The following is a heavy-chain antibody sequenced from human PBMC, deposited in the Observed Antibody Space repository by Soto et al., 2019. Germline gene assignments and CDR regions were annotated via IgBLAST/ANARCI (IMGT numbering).Heavy chain of an antibody. J-gene: IGHJ4*02. CDR1: GGSISSYY. CDR2: IYHSGST. V-gene: IGHV4-4*02. Sequence: PSETLSLTCTVSGGSISSYYWSWVRQPPGKGLEWIGEIYHSGSTNYNPSLKSRVTISVDKSKNQFSLKLSPVTAADTAVYYCARAAMGGSSWPFDYWGQGTLVTVSS. CDR3: ARAAMGGSSWPFDY. D-gene: IGHD6-13*01.